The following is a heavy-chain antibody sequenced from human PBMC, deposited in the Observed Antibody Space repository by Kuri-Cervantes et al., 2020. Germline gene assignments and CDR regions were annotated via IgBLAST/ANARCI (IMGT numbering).Heavy chain of an antibody. CDR1: GFTFSSYS. D-gene: IGHD2-2*01. J-gene: IGHJ5*02. V-gene: IGHV3-21*01. CDR2: ISSSSSSYI. Sequence: GGSLRLSCAASGFTFSSYSMNWVRQAPGKGLEWVSSISSSSSSYIYYADSVKGRFTISRDNAKSSLYLQMHSLRAEDTAVYYCARARYSSTSCYVTWGQGTLVTVSS. CDR3: ARARYSSTSCYVT.